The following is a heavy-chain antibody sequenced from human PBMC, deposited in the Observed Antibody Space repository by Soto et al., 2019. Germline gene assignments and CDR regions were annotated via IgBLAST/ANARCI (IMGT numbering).Heavy chain of an antibody. CDR2: IVPIFGTA. CDR1: GGTFSSNA. CDR3: ARDTAGRRFGELLGGMDV. D-gene: IGHD3-10*01. Sequence: SVKGYYKDSGGTFSSNAISWVRQAPGQGLEWMGGIVPIFGTANYAQKFQGRVTITADESTSTAYMELSSLRYEDTAVYYCARDTAGRRFGELLGGMDVWGQGTTVTVYS. J-gene: IGHJ6*02. V-gene: IGHV1-69*13.